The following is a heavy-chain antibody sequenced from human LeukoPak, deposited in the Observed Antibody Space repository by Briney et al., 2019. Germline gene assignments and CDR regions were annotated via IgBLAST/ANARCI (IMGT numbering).Heavy chain of an antibody. V-gene: IGHV3-7*01. J-gene: IGHJ4*02. CDR2: IKQDGSEK. CDR3: ARDVLRFLEWLSTPFDY. D-gene: IGHD3-3*01. CDR1: GFTFSSYW. Sequence: PGGSLRLSCAASGFTFSSYWISWVRQAPGKGLEWVANIKQDGSEKYYVDSVKGRFTISRDNAKNSLYLQMNSLRAEDTAVYYCARDVLRFLEWLSTPFDYWGQGTLVTVSS.